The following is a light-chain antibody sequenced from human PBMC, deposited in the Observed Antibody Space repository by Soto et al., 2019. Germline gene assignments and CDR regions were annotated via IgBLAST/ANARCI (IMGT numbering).Light chain of an antibody. CDR2: WAS. V-gene: IGKV4-1*01. CDR3: QQYGRSPPYT. CDR1: QSVLHRSKRKNY. J-gene: IGKJ3*01. Sequence: DIVMTQSPDSLAVSLGERTTINCRSSQSVLHRSKRKNYLAWYQQKAGPPPTLLISWASTRESGIPDRFSGSGSGTDFTLTISRLEPEDFAVYYCQQYGRSPPYTFGPGTKVDIK.